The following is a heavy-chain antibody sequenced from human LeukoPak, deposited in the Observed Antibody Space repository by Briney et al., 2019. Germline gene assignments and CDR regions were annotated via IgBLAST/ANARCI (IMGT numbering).Heavy chain of an antibody. CDR2: VDHTGST. J-gene: IGHJ6*03. V-gene: IGHV4-61*03. Sequence: SETLSLTCTVSGYSISTGYYWDWIRQPPGKGLEWIGYVDHTGSTKFNPSLNGRVSISRDTSNNFFSLRLRSVTAADTAVYFCARGRVSSSTWYSTYYYFFYMDLWGKGTTVTVSS. CDR3: ARGRVSSSTWYSTYYYFFYMDL. CDR1: GYSISTGYY. D-gene: IGHD4-11*01.